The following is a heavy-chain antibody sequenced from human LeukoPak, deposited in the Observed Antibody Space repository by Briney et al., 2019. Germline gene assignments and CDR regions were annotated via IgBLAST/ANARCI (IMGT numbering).Heavy chain of an antibody. CDR2: INHSGST. Sequence: SETLSLTCAVYGGSFSGYYWSWIRQPPGKGLEWIGEINHSGSTNYNPSLKSRVTISVDTSKNQFSLKLSSVTAADTAVYYCARDRVLKYGSGSYNYFDYWGQGTLVTVSS. CDR1: GGSFSGYY. CDR3: ARDRVLKYGSGSYNYFDY. V-gene: IGHV4-34*01. D-gene: IGHD3-10*01. J-gene: IGHJ4*02.